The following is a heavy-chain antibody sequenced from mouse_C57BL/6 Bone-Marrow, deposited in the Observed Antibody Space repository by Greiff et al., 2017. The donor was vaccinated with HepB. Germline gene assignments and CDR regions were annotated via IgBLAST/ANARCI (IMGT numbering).Heavy chain of an antibody. Sequence: QVQLQQPGAELVRPGSSVKLSCKASGYTFTSYWMHWVKQRPIQGLEWIGNIDPSDSETHYNQNFKDKATLTVDKSSSTAYMQLSSLTSEDSAVYYCARGKDYYYGSSYDYYAMDYWGQGTSVTVSS. CDR3: ARGKDYYYGSSYDYYAMDY. V-gene: IGHV1-52*01. J-gene: IGHJ4*01. CDR1: GYTFTSYW. D-gene: IGHD1-1*01. CDR2: IDPSDSET.